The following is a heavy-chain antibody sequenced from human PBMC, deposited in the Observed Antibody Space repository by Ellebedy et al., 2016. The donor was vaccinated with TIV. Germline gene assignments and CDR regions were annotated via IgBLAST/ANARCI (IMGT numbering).Heavy chain of an antibody. D-gene: IGHD7-27*01. CDR2: ISGSSLTK. CDR3: ARDMAWGNERMNDAFDM. V-gene: IGHV3-48*04. CDR1: GFSFSSYW. Sequence: GESLKISCAASGFSFSSYWMNWVRQAPGKGLEWVSYISGSSLTKFYADSVKGRFTISRDNAESSLYLQMDSLRVEDTAVYFCARDMAWGNERMNDAFDMWGQGTMVIVS. J-gene: IGHJ3*02.